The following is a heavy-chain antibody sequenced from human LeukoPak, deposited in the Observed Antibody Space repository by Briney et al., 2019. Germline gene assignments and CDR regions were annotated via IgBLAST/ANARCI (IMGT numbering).Heavy chain of an antibody. CDR3: ARDGVVPYYYYMDV. CDR1: GGSISSGDYY. J-gene: IGHJ6*03. Sequence: SETLSLTCTVSGGSISSGDYYWSWLRQPPGMGLEWIGYIYYSGSTYYIPSLKSRVTISVNTSKNQFSLKLSSVTAADTAVYYCARDGVVPYYYYMDVWGKGTTVTVSS. V-gene: IGHV4-30-4*08. CDR2: IYYSGST. D-gene: IGHD2-2*01.